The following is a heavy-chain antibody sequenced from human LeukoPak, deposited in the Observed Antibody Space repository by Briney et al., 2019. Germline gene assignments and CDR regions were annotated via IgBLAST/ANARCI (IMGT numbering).Heavy chain of an antibody. CDR2: ISGSGDGT. Sequence: PGGSLRLSSAASAFTFSNYAMNWVRQAPGKGLEWVSVISGSGDGTYYADSVKGRFTISRDNSKNTLYLQMKSLRAEDTAVYYRAKAGEPPLLRIDFDNRGQGTLVTVSS. J-gene: IGHJ4*02. D-gene: IGHD1-14*01. CDR1: AFTFSNYA. CDR3: AKAGEPPLLRIDFDN. V-gene: IGHV3-23*01.